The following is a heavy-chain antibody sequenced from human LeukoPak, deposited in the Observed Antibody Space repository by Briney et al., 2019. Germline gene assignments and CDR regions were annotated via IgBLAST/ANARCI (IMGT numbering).Heavy chain of an antibody. Sequence: SETLSLTCTVSGGSISSYYWSWIRQPPGKGLEWIGYIYYSGSTNYSPSLKSRVTISVDTSKNQFSLKLSSVTAADTAVYYCARAVWFGELSRARWFDPWGQGTLVTVSS. CDR1: GGSISSYY. CDR2: IYYSGST. J-gene: IGHJ5*02. D-gene: IGHD3-10*01. V-gene: IGHV4-59*01. CDR3: ARAVWFGELSRARWFDP.